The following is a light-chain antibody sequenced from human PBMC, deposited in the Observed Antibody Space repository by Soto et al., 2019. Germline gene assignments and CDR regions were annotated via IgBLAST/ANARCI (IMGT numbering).Light chain of an antibody. Sequence: EVVMTQSPAILSVSPGERATLSCRASQSVGINVAWYQQKPGQAPRLLIYGASTRAAGIPDRFTGRGSGTHFTLAISRLEPEDFAVYYCHQFGDSPQTFGQGTTVEV. CDR2: GAS. CDR3: HQFGDSPQT. V-gene: IGKV3-20*01. J-gene: IGKJ1*01. CDR1: QSVGIN.